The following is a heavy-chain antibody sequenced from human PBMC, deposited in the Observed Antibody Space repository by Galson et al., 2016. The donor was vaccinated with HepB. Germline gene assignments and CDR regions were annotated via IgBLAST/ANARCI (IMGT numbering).Heavy chain of an antibody. CDR3: AGDGAGDMAGTHG. Sequence: SLRLSCAASGFTFSTYAMTWVRQALGKGLDWVSAISGSGDSPSYSDSVKGRFTTSRDNSKNTLYLQMNSLRAEDTAIYYCAGDGAGDMAGTHGWGQGTLVIVSS. CDR2: ISGSGDSP. D-gene: IGHD3-16*01. CDR1: GFTFSTYA. V-gene: IGHV3-23*01. J-gene: IGHJ4*02.